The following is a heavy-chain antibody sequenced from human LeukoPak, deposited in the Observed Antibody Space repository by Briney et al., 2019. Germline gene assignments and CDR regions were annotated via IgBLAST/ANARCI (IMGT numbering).Heavy chain of an antibody. J-gene: IGHJ4*02. CDR2: ISAYNGNT. D-gene: IGHD6-6*01. V-gene: IGHV1-18*01. Sequence: ASVKVSCKASGYTFTSYGISWVRQAPGQGLEWMGWISAYNGNTNYAQKLQGRVTMTTDTSTSTAYMELWSLRSDDTAVYYCARDRWVAARPGDYFDYWGQGTLVTVSS. CDR3: ARDRWVAARPGDYFDY. CDR1: GYTFTSYG.